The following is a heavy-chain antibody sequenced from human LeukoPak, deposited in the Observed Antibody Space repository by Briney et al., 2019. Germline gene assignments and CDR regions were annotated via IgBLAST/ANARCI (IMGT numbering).Heavy chain of an antibody. J-gene: IGHJ4*02. Sequence: SETLSLTCTVSDDSISDYYRGWIRQPPGKGLEWIGYLHNSGTSTYNPSLKSRVTISADTSKNQFSLKLNSLTTADTAVYYCTRGAGWLIDYWGQGILVTVSS. CDR1: DDSISDYY. V-gene: IGHV4-59*01. D-gene: IGHD3-16*01. CDR2: LHNSGTS. CDR3: TRGAGWLIDY.